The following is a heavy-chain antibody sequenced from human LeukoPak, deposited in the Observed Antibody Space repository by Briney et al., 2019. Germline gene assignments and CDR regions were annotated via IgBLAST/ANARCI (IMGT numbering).Heavy chain of an antibody. CDR3: ARDDGRYFDRLGHDAFDI. Sequence: GASVKVSCKASGYTFTSYAMNWVRQAPGQGLEWMGGIIPIFGTSNYAQNFQGRVTITADESTSTAYMELSSLRSEDTAVYYCARDDGRYFDRLGHDAFDIWGQGTLVTVSS. V-gene: IGHV1-69*13. J-gene: IGHJ3*02. CDR2: IIPIFGTS. D-gene: IGHD3-9*01. CDR1: GYTFTSYA.